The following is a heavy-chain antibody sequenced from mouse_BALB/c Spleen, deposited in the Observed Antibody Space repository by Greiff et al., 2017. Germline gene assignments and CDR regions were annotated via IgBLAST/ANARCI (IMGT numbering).Heavy chain of an antibody. CDR2: ISSGSSTI. D-gene: IGHD2-14*01. J-gene: IGHJ1*01. Sequence: EVMLVESGGGLVQPGGSLKLSCAASGFTFSSFGMHWVRQAPEKGLEWVAYISSGSSTIYYADTVKGRFTISRDNPKNTLFLQMTSLRSEDTAMYYCARSYYRYDVWYFDVWGAGTTVTVSS. CDR3: ARSYYRYDVWYFDV. V-gene: IGHV5-17*02. CDR1: GFTFSSFG.